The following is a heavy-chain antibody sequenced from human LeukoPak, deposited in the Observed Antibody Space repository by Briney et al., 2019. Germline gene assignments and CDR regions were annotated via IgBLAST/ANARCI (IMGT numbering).Heavy chain of an antibody. CDR3: ASLSYGSLFVY. J-gene: IGHJ4*02. CDR2: IYNDFGT. Sequence: GGSLRLSCAASGFTVSSNYMTWVRQAPGKGLEWVSIIYNDFGTYYADSVKGRFTISGDNSKNTLYPQMNSLRAEDTAVYYCASLSYGSLFVYWGQGTLVTVSS. CDR1: GFTVSSNY. V-gene: IGHV3-66*01. D-gene: IGHD5-18*01.